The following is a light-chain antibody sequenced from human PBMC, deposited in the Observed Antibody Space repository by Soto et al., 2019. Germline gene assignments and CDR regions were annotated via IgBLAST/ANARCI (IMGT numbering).Light chain of an antibody. CDR2: GAS. CDR1: QSIGSS. J-gene: IGKJ5*01. V-gene: IGKV3-15*01. Sequence: IVMTQSPVTLSVSPGERVSLSCRASQSIGSSLAWYQQKRGQAPRLIIYGASTRATGIPGRFSGRGSGTELTLTISGLQSEAFAVYYCQHYPNLPPITFGQGTRLEIK. CDR3: QHYPNLPPIT.